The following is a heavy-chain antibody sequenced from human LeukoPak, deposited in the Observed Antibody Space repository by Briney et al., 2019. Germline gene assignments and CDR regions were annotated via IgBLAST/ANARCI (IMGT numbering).Heavy chain of an antibody. CDR2: IRYDGSNK. CDR1: GFTFSSYG. J-gene: IGHJ5*02. V-gene: IGHV3-30*02. CDR3: AKDSHGYDILTGCRNNWFDP. Sequence: GGSLRLSCAASGFTFSSYGMHWVRQAPGKGLEWVAFIRYDGSNKYYADSVKGRFTISRDNSKNTLYLQMNSLRAEDTAVYYCAKDSHGYDILTGCRNNWFDPWGQGTLVTVSS. D-gene: IGHD3-9*01.